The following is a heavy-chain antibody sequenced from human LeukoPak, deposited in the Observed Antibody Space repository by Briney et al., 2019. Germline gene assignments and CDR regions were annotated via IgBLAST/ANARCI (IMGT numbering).Heavy chain of an antibody. V-gene: IGHV3-23*01. Sequence: GGSLRLSCAASGFTFSSYDMSWVRQAPGKGLEWVPGFSVSDQTTYYADSVKGRFTISRDNAKTSPYLQMNSLRAEDTAVYYCARDSVMGYDAFDIWGQGTMVTVSS. CDR1: GFTFSSYD. CDR3: ARDSVMGYDAFDI. CDR2: FSVSDQTT. D-gene: IGHD2-8*01. J-gene: IGHJ3*02.